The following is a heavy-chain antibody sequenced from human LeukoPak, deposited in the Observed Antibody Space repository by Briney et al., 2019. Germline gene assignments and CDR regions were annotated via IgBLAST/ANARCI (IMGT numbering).Heavy chain of an antibody. CDR2: ISSNGGTT. CDR3: ARERYSDPTDDAFDI. J-gene: IGHJ3*02. CDR1: GFTFNKYA. V-gene: IGHV3-64*01. Sequence: AGSLRLSCAASGFTFNKYAMHWVRQAPGKGLEYVSGISSNGGTTYYANSVKGRLTLSRDNSKNTLYLQMGSLGAEDMAVYYCARERYSDPTDDAFDIWGQGTMVTVSS. D-gene: IGHD4-17*01.